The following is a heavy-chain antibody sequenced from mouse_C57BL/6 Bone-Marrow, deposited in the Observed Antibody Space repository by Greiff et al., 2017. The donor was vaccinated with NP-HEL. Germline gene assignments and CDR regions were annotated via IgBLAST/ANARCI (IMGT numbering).Heavy chain of an antibody. CDR3: ARGIVQRSWFAY. J-gene: IGHJ3*01. D-gene: IGHD2-5*01. CDR1: GYTFTSYW. Sequence: QVQLQQPGAELVRPGTSVKLSCKASGYTFTSYWMHWVKQRPGQGLEWIGVIDPSDSYTNYNQKFKGKATLTVDTSSSTAYMQLSRLTSEDSADYYCARGIVQRSWFAYWGQGTLVTVSA. CDR2: IDPSDSYT. V-gene: IGHV1-59*01.